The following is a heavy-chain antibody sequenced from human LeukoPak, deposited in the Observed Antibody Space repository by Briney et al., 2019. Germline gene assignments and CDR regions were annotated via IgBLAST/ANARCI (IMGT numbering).Heavy chain of an antibody. V-gene: IGHV1-46*01. CDR1: GYTFTSYY. CDR2: INPSGGST. CDR3: ARGRFAVTTSVSAFDI. Sequence: ASVKVSCKASGYTFTSYYMHWVRQAPGQGLEWMGIINPSGGSTSYAQKFQSRVTMTRDMSTSTVYMELSSLRSEDTAVYYCARGRFAVTTSVSAFDIWGQGTMVTVSS. D-gene: IGHD4-17*01. J-gene: IGHJ3*02.